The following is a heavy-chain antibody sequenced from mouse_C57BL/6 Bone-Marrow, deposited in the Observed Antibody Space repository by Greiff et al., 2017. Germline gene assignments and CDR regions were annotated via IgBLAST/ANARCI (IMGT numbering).Heavy chain of an antibody. CDR3: ARVEFDGSYGAWYFDV. CDR2: IYPSDGRT. Sequence: VQLQQSGPELVKPGASVKLSCKASGYTFTSYDINWVKQRPGQGLEWIGRIYPSDGRTKYNEKFKGKATLTVDTSSSTAYMELHSLTSEDSAVYFCARVEFDGSYGAWYFDVWGTGTTVTVSS. D-gene: IGHD1-1*01. CDR1: GYTFTSYD. V-gene: IGHV1-85*01. J-gene: IGHJ1*03.